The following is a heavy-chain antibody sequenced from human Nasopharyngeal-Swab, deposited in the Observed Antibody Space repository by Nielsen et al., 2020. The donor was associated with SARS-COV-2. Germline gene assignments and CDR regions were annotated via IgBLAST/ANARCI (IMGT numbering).Heavy chain of an antibody. CDR2: ISYDGSNK. D-gene: IGHD5-18*01. V-gene: IGHV3-30-3*01. Sequence: WIRQPPGKGLEWVAVISYDGSNKYYADSVKGRFTIFRDNSKNTLYLQMNSLRAEDTAVYYCTRDLAFPDTAMNIHLGYWGQGARVTVSS. CDR3: TRDLAFPDTAMNIHLGY. J-gene: IGHJ4*02.